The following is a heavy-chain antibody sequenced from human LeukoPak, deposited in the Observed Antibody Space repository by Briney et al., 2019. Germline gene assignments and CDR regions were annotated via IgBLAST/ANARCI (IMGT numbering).Heavy chain of an antibody. Sequence: PSETLSLTCTVSGGSISNYYWSWIRQPPGKGLEWIGDIYHTGSTTYSPSLKSRVTISVDTSKKQFSLSLKSVTAADTAVYYCARVGYPTQRRVLSAVTIPTAGAFDVWGQGTLVTVSS. D-gene: IGHD4-17*01. J-gene: IGHJ3*01. CDR3: ARVGYPTQRRVLSAVTIPTAGAFDV. CDR1: GGSISNYY. CDR2: IYHTGST. V-gene: IGHV4-34*01.